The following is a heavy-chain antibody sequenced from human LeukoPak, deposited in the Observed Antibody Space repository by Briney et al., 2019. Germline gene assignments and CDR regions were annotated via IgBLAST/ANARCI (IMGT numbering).Heavy chain of an antibody. V-gene: IGHV1-69*04. Sequence: SVKVSCKASGGTFSSYAISWVRQAPGQGLEWMGRIIPILGIANYAQKFQGRVTITADKSTSTAYMELSSLRSEDTAVYYCAGEALSSGWYDYWGQGTLVTVSS. CDR3: AGEALSSGWYDY. CDR1: GGTFSSYA. CDR2: IIPILGIA. J-gene: IGHJ4*02. D-gene: IGHD6-19*01.